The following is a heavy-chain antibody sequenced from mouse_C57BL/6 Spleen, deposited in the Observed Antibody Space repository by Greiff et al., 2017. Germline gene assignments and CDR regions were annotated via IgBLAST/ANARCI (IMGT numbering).Heavy chain of an antibody. CDR1: GFTFSDYG. CDR3: ARGLQLRLPYFDY. Sequence: EVMLVESGGGLVKPGGSLKLSCAASGFTFSDYGMHWVRQAPEKGLEWVAYISSGSSTIYYADTVKGRFTISRDNAKNTLFLQMTSLRSEDTAMYYCARGLQLRLPYFDYWGQGTTLTVSS. CDR2: ISSGSSTI. J-gene: IGHJ2*01. D-gene: IGHD3-2*02. V-gene: IGHV5-17*01.